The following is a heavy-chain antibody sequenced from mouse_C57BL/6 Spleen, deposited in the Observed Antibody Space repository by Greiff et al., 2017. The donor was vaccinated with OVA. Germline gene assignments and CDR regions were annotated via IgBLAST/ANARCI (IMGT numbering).Heavy chain of an antibody. V-gene: IGHV5-4*01. CDR2: ISDGGSYT. J-gene: IGHJ3*01. Sequence: EVKLMESGGGLVKPGGSLKLSCAASGFTFSSYAMSWVRQTPEKRLEWVATISDGGSYTYYPDNVKGRFTISRDNAKNNLDLQMSHLKSEDTAMYYCARDDYDGAWFAYWGQGTLVTVSA. CDR1: GFTFSSYA. CDR3: ARDDYDGAWFAY. D-gene: IGHD2-4*01.